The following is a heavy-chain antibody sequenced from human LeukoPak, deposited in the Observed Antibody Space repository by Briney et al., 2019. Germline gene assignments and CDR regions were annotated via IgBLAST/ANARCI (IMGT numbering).Heavy chain of an antibody. D-gene: IGHD6-13*01. CDR3: AKPLIIAATGEFDY. V-gene: IGHV3-53*01. CDR2: IYSGGST. CDR1: VFTVSSNY. J-gene: IGHJ4*02. Sequence: GGSLRLSCAASVFTVSSNYMSWVRQAPGKGLEWVSVIYSGGSTYYADSVTGRFTISRDNSKNTLYLQMNSLRAEDTAVYYCAKPLIIAATGEFDYWGQGTLVTVSS.